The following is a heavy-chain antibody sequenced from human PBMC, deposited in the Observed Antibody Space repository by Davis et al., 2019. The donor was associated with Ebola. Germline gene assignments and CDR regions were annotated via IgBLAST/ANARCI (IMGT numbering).Heavy chain of an antibody. Sequence: GGSLRLSCAASGFTFSSYSMNWVRQAPGKGLEWVSAIRGSGGSTYYADSVKGRFTISRDNSKDTLYLQMNSLRAEDTAVYYCAKDRSTSTSTVTADYWGQGTLVTVSS. V-gene: IGHV3-23*01. J-gene: IGHJ4*02. CDR2: IRGSGGST. CDR3: AKDRSTSTSTVTADY. D-gene: IGHD4-17*01. CDR1: GFTFSSYS.